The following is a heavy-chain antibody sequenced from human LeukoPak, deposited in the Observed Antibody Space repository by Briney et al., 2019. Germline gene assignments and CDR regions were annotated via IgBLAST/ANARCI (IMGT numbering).Heavy chain of an antibody. CDR2: IYYSGST. CDR1: GGSISSSSYY. CDR3: ARHSRSGYSGYENAFDI. V-gene: IGHV4-39*01. J-gene: IGHJ3*02. D-gene: IGHD5-12*01. Sequence: SETLSLTCTVSGGSISSSSYYWGWIRQPPGKGLELIGSIYYSGSTYYNPSLKSRVTISVDTSKNQFSLKLSSVTAADTAVYYCARHSRSGYSGYENAFDIWGQGTMVTVSS.